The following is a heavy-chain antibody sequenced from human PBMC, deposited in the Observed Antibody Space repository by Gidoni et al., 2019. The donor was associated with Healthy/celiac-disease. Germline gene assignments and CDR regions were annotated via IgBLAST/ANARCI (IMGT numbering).Heavy chain of an antibody. Sequence: QLQLQESGPGLVKPSETLSLTCTVSGGSISRSSYYWGWTRQPPGKGLGWVGNIYYSGSTYYNPSLKSRVTISVDTSKNHFSLKLTSVTAADTAVYYCARQRVDDPLDFWGQGTLVTVSS. CDR1: GGSISRSSYY. V-gene: IGHV4-39*01. J-gene: IGHJ4*02. CDR3: ARQRVDDPLDF. CDR2: IYYSGST.